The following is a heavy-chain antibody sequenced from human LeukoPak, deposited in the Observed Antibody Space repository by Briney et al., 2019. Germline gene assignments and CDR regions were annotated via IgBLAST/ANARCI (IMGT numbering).Heavy chain of an antibody. D-gene: IGHD4-11*01. CDR2: IYYSGST. Sequence: SETLSLTCAVYGGSFSGYYWSWIRQPPGKGLEWIGYIYYSGSTNYKSSLKSRVTISVDTSKNQFSLKLSSVTAADTAVYYCARDSHYSNYLDFDYWGQGTLVSVSS. J-gene: IGHJ4*02. CDR3: ARDSHYSNYLDFDY. V-gene: IGHV4-59*01. CDR1: GGSFSGYY.